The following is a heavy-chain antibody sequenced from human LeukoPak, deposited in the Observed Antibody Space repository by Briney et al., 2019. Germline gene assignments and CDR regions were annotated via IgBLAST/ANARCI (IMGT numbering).Heavy chain of an antibody. J-gene: IGHJ3*02. V-gene: IGHV1-2*02. CDR1: GYTFTGYY. Sequence: GASVKVSYKASGYTFTGYYMHWVRQAPGQGLEWMGWINPNSGGTNYAQKFQGRVTMTRDTSISTAYMELSRLRSDDTAVYYCASATHCYDSSGYYSPFDAFDIWGQGTMVTVSS. D-gene: IGHD3-22*01. CDR3: ASATHCYDSSGYYSPFDAFDI. CDR2: INPNSGGT.